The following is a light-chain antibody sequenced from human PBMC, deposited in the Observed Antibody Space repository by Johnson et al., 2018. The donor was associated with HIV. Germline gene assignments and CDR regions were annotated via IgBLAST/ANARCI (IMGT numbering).Light chain of an antibody. CDR1: SSNIGNNY. J-gene: IGLJ1*01. Sequence: QSVLTQPPSVSAAPGQKVTISCSGSSSNIGNNYVSWYQQLPGTAPKLLIYDNNERPSGIPDRFSGSKSGTSATLGITGLQTGDEADYYCGTWDTRLSGGHGFGTGTKVTVL. CDR2: DNN. CDR3: GTWDTRLSGGHG. V-gene: IGLV1-51*01.